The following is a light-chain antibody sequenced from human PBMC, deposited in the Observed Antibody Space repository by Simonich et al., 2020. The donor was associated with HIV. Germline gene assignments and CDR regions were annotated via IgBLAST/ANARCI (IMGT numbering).Light chain of an antibody. CDR3: QQSYSTPYT. CDR1: QSISSY. CDR2: AAS. J-gene: IGKJ2*01. V-gene: IGKV1-39*01. Sequence: DIQMTQSPSSLSASVGDRVTITCQASQSISSYLNWYQQKPGKAPKLLISAASSLQSGVPSRFSGSGSGTDFTLTISSLQPEDFATYSCQQSYSTPYTFGQGTKLEIK.